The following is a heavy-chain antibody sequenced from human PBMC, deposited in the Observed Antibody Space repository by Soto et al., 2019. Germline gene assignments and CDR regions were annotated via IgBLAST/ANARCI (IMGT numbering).Heavy chain of an antibody. J-gene: IGHJ6*02. Sequence: LSLTCAVYGGSFSGYYWSWIRQPPGKGLEWIGEINHSGSTNYNPSLKSRVTISVDTSKNQFSLKLSSVTAADTAVYYCARAYSNSPRRIYYYYGMDVWGQGTTVTVSS. CDR2: INHSGST. V-gene: IGHV4-34*01. CDR1: GGSFSGYY. D-gene: IGHD6-6*01. CDR3: ARAYSNSPRRIYYYYGMDV.